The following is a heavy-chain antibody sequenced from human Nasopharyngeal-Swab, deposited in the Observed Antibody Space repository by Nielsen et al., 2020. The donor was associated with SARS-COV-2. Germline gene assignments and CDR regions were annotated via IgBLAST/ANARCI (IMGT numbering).Heavy chain of an antibody. CDR1: GFTFSSYS. CDR3: VRDNWAPDY. Sequence: GESLKISCAASGFTFSSYSMNWVRQAPGQGLDWISFISDRDDTTVYAESVKGRFTISRDNARNSVFLQMNNLRDGDTAMYFCVRDNWAPDYWGQGTLVTVSS. CDR2: ISDRDDTT. J-gene: IGHJ4*02. D-gene: IGHD7-27*01. V-gene: IGHV3-48*02.